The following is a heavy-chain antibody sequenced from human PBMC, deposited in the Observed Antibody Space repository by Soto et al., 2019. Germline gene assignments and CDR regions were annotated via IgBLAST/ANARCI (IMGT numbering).Heavy chain of an antibody. J-gene: IGHJ5*02. V-gene: IGHV3-48*03. Sequence: EDLLVESGGALVQPGGALRLSCAASGFTFSAYDMNWVRQAPGKGLEWIAYISGNGGAVHHADSVKGRFTISGDNAKNSLSLQLGGLRVDDTAVYFCTRELGRTCTSACCSYNWFDVWGQRTLVTVSS. CDR1: GFTFSAYD. D-gene: IGHD2-2*01. CDR2: ISGNGGAV. CDR3: TRELGRTCTSACCSYNWFDV.